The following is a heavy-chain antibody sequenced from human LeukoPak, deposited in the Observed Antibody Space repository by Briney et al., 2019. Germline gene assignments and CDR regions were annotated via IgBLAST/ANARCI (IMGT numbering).Heavy chain of an antibody. V-gene: IGHV3-15*01. Sequence: GGSLRLSCAASGFMFSSNWMSWVRQAPGKGLEWVGLIKNKHEHQATDYAAPVRERFIITRDDSSSTLFLQMNSLKTEDTAVYYCVTDANRILGARGTGYWGQGILVTVSS. D-gene: IGHD1-26*01. CDR1: GFMFSSNW. CDR2: IKNKHEHQAT. CDR3: VTDANRILGARGTGY. J-gene: IGHJ4*02.